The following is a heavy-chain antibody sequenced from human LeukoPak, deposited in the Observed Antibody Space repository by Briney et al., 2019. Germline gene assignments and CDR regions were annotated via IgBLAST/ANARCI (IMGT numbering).Heavy chain of an antibody. V-gene: IGHV4-34*01. CDR1: GGSFSGYY. CDR3: ARHGSSSWSFDY. Sequence: PSETLSLTCAVYGGSFSGYYWSWIRQPPGKGLEWIGEINHSGSTNYNPSLKSRVTISVDTSKNQFSLKLSSVTAADTAVYYCARHGSSSWSFDYWGQGTLVTVSS. CDR2: INHSGST. D-gene: IGHD6-13*01. J-gene: IGHJ4*02.